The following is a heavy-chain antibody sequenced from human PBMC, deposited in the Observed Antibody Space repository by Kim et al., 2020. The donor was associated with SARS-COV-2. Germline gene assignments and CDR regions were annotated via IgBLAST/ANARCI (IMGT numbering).Heavy chain of an antibody. J-gene: IGHJ6*02. V-gene: IGHV1-18*01. D-gene: IGHD3-10*01. CDR1: GYTFTSYG. CDR3: ARENGYYGSWVGELYSANNYYYYGMDV. Sequence: ASVKVSCKASGYTFTSYGISWVRQAPGQGLEWMGWISAYNGNTNYAQKLQGRVTMTTDTSTSTAYMELRSLRSDDTAVYYCARENGYYGSWVGELYSANNYYYYGMDVWGQGTTVTVSS. CDR2: ISAYNGNT.